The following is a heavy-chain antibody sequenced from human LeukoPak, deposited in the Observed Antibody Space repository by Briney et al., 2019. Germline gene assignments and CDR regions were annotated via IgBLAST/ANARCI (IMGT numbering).Heavy chain of an antibody. Sequence: ASVKVSCKASGGTFSSYAISWVRQAPGQGLEWMGWISAYNGNTNYAQKLQGRVTMTTDTSTSTAYMELRSLRSDDTAVYYCARDRGSYYDFWSGYYFDYWGQGTLVTVSS. D-gene: IGHD3-3*01. CDR2: ISAYNGNT. V-gene: IGHV1-18*01. CDR1: GGTFSSYA. CDR3: ARDRGSYYDFWSGYYFDY. J-gene: IGHJ4*02.